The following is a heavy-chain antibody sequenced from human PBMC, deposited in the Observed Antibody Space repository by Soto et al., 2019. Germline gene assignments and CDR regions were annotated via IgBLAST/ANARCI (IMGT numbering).Heavy chain of an antibody. CDR3: ASLNLSFDP. CDR1: GASISSGDSF. V-gene: IGHV4-30-4*01. CDR2: IYSSGST. J-gene: IGHJ5*02. Sequence: PSETLSLTCTVSGASISSGDSFWNWIRQPPGKGLEWIAYIYSSGSTYYNPSLKRRVAISIDTSKNQFSLNLSSLTAADTAVYYCASLNLSFDPWGQGTLVTVSS.